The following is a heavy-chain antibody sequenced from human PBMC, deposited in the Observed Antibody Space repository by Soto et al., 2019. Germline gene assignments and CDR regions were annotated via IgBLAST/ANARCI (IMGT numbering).Heavy chain of an antibody. J-gene: IGHJ5*02. CDR3: AKDGYTSFGSYGVPDSIDV. CDR2: IWYDGSNK. D-gene: IGHD1-26*01. CDR1: GFTFSSYG. Sequence: QVQLVESGGGVVQPGRSLRLSCAASGFTFSSYGMHWVRQAPGKGLEWVAVIWYDGSNKYYADSVKGRFTISRDNSKNTLYLQMNSLRAEDTAVYYCAKDGYTSFGSYGVPDSIDVWGQGTLVTVSS. V-gene: IGHV3-33*06.